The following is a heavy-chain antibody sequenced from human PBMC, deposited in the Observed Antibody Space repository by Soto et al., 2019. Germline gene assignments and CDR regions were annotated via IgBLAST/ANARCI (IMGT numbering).Heavy chain of an antibody. CDR3: AREVLTAAPRDCGGECYGTDYFDY. CDR2: IYSSVRT. J-gene: IGHJ4*02. CDR1: GGSISSDNFS. V-gene: IGHV4-30-4*01. Sequence: QVQLQESGPGLVRPSQTLSLTCTVSGGSISSDNFSWNWIRQSPGRGLEWMGYIYSSVRTFYTPSLKCRPVISLVTSNNQLSLTPSSGTAADRAVYYCAREVLTAAPRDCGGECYGTDYFDYWRQGTMVTVSS. D-gene: IGHD2-21*01.